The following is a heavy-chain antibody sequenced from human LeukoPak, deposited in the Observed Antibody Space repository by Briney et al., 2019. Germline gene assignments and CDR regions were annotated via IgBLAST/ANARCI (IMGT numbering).Heavy chain of an antibody. CDR2: ISYEGSTK. V-gene: IGHV3-30*03. J-gene: IGHJ6*03. Sequence: GGSLRLSCAASGFTFSNYGMHWVRQAPGKGLEWVAVISYEGSTKYYGDSVKGRFTISRDNSKNTLYLQMSSLRAEDTAVYYCARGAWVGAPSYYCMDVWGKGTTVTISS. CDR3: ARGAWVGAPSYYCMDV. D-gene: IGHD1-26*01. CDR1: GFTFSNYG.